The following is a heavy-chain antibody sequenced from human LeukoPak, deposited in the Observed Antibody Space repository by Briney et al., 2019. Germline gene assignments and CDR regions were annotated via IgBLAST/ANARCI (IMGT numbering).Heavy chain of an antibody. J-gene: IGHJ5*01. CDR3: ARNSGYYDSSGYSHPFDS. CDR2: ISAYNGNT. V-gene: IGHV1-18*01. Sequence: ASVKVSCKASGYTFTSYGISWVRQAPGQGLEWMGWISAYNGNTNYAQKLQGRVTMTPDTSTSTASMELRSLRSDDTAVYYCARNSGYYDSSGYSHPFDSWGQGTLVTVSS. CDR1: GYTFTSYG. D-gene: IGHD3-22*01.